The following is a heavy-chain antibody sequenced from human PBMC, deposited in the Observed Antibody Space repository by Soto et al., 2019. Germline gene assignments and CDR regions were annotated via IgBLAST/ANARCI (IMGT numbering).Heavy chain of an antibody. V-gene: IGHV3-23*01. CDR3: VKGSSYGYDCLDY. Sequence: VQLLESGGYLVQPGESLRLSCVASGFTFSSYAMYWVRQAPGMGLEWVSTISGSGGSIYYADTAKGRFAISRDNSKNTLFLQMSSLRVEDTSIYYCVKGSSYGYDCLDYWGQGTLVTVSS. CDR1: GFTFSSYA. J-gene: IGHJ4*02. D-gene: IGHD5-18*01. CDR2: ISGSGGSI.